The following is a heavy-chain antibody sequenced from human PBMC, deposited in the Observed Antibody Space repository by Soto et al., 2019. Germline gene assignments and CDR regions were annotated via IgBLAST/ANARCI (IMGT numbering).Heavy chain of an antibody. V-gene: IGHV3-73*02. D-gene: IGHD1-7*01. CDR1: GFTFSGYA. J-gene: IGHJ4*02. CDR2: IRSKANGYAT. CDR3: TRHSGSGTTD. Sequence: EVQLVESGGGLVQPGGSLKLSCAASGFTFSGYAMHWVRQASGEGLEWVGRIRSKANGYATAYAASVKGRFTISRDDSKSTAYLKMNSMKTEDTAVYYCTRHSGSGTTDWGQGTLFTVSS.